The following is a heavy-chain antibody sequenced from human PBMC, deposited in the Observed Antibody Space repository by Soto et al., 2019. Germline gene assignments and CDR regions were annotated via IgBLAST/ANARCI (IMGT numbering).Heavy chain of an antibody. D-gene: IGHD3-10*01. V-gene: IGHV4-34*01. J-gene: IGHJ3*02. CDR2: INDSGST. CDR1: GGSFSDYY. Sequence: SETLSLTCAVYGGSFSDYYWSWIRQPPGKGLEWIGEINDSGSTNYDPSLRSRVTISVDTSKNQFSLKLSSVHAADTAVYYCARRVRGVNDAFDIWGQGTMVTVSS. CDR3: ARRVRGVNDAFDI.